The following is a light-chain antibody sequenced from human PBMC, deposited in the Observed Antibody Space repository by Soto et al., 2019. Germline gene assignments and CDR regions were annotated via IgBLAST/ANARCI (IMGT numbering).Light chain of an antibody. CDR2: DAS. V-gene: IGKV1-5*01. CDR1: QSISRW. CDR3: QQYSSTWT. Sequence: DIQMTQSPSTLSAAVGDRVTITCRASQSISRWLAWYQQKPGKAPNLLIYDASTLESGVPSRFGGSGSGTEFTLTISSLQPEDFATYYCQQYSSTWTFGQGTKVAIK. J-gene: IGKJ1*01.